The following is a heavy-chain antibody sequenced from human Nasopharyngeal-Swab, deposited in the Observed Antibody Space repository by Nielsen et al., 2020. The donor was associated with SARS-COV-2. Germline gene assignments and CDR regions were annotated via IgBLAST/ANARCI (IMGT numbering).Heavy chain of an antibody. J-gene: IGHJ6*02. CDR1: GYSFTSYW. D-gene: IGHD5-12*01. V-gene: IGHV5-51*01. CDR3: VRPEGVATSFKYYFQYGMDV. Sequence: QVSCKGSGYSFTSYWIAWVRQMPGKGVEWMGIIYTRDSDTRYRPSFQGQVTNSADKSISTAYLQWSSLKASDTAMYYCVRPEGVATSFKYYFQYGMDVWGQGTMVTVPS. CDR2: IYTRDSDT.